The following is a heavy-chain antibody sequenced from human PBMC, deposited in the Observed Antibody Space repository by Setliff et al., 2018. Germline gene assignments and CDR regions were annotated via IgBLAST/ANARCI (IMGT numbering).Heavy chain of an antibody. J-gene: IGHJ4*02. CDR3: RFWSGYYKNDY. V-gene: IGHV4-61*02. CDR2: VYTSGST. CDR1: GDSITSGSDS. Sequence: PSETLSLTCTVSGDSITSGSDSWNWIRQPAGKGLQWIGRVYTSGSTNYNPSLKSRVTISVDTSKNQFSLKLSSVTAADTAVYYCRFWSGYYKNDYWGQGTLVTVSS. D-gene: IGHD3-3*01.